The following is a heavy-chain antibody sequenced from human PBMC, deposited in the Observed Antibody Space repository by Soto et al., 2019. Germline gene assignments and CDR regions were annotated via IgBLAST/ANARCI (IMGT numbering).Heavy chain of an antibody. CDR3: ARVGEQWLELHDAFDI. D-gene: IGHD6-19*01. CDR1: GFTFSSYS. Sequence: EVQLVESGGGLVKPGGSLRLSCAASGFTFSSYSMNWVRQAPGKGLEWVSSISSSSSYIYYADSVKGRFTISRDNAKNSLYLQMNSLRAEDTAVYYCARVGEQWLELHDAFDIWGQGTMVTVSS. V-gene: IGHV3-21*01. CDR2: ISSSSSYI. J-gene: IGHJ3*02.